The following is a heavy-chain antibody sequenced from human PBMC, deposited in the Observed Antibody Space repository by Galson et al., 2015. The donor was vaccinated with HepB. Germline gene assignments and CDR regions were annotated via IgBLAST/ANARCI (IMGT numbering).Heavy chain of an antibody. CDR2: ISAFNGYT. CDR1: GYTFISHG. Sequence: SVKVSCKASGYTFISHGISWVRQAPGQGLEWMGWISAFNGYTNYAQNFQDRVTMTTDTSTTTAYMELRNLRSDDTAAYYCAMRQSTVAGDYWGQGTLVTVSS. J-gene: IGHJ4*02. V-gene: IGHV1-18*01. CDR3: AMRQSTVAGDY. D-gene: IGHD6-19*01.